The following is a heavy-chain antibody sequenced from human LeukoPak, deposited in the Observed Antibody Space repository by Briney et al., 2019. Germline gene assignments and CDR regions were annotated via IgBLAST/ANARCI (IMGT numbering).Heavy chain of an antibody. D-gene: IGHD6-13*01. J-gene: IGHJ4*02. CDR2: IYYSGST. Sequence: SETLSLTCTVSGVSISSYYWSWIRQPPGKGLEWIGYIYYSGSTNYNPSLKSRVTISVDTSKNQFSLKLSSVTAADTAVYYCAREEGIAAAGTLPKDWGQGTLVTVSS. V-gene: IGHV4-59*12. CDR3: AREEGIAAAGTLPKD. CDR1: GVSISSYY.